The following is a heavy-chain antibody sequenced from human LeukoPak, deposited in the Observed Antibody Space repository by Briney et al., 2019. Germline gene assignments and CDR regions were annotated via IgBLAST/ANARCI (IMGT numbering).Heavy chain of an antibody. CDR3: ASGSFAYFDY. V-gene: IGHV3-11*06. D-gene: IGHD5-12*01. J-gene: IGHJ4*02. Sequence: PGGSLRLSCAASGFTFSDYYMSWIRQAPGKGLEWVSYISSSSSYIYYADSVKGRFTISRDNAKNSLFLQVNTLSAEDTAVYYCASGSFAYFDYWGQGTLVTVSS. CDR2: ISSSSSYI. CDR1: GFTFSDYY.